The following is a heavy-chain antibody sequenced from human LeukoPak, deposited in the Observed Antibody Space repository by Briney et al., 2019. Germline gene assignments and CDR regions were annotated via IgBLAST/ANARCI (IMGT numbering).Heavy chain of an antibody. J-gene: IGHJ4*02. Sequence: SETLSLTCTVSGGSISTSSYYWGWVRQPPGKGLEWIGSIHHSGSTYYNPSLQSRVTISGDTSKNQFSLKLNSVTAADTAVYHCARGDGSGYYHDYWGQGTLVTVSS. V-gene: IGHV4-39*07. D-gene: IGHD3-22*01. CDR3: ARGDGSGYYHDY. CDR1: GGSISTSSYY. CDR2: IHHSGST.